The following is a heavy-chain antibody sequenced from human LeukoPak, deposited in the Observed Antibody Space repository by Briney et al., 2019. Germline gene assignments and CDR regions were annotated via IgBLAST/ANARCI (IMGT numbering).Heavy chain of an antibody. V-gene: IGHV1-2*02. J-gene: IGHJ4*02. CDR3: ARAYYYASGSFDY. Sequence: GPSVKLSFNSAAYTFTGYYMHRVRQPPGQGLELVGWINPNSGVTNYAQKFQGRVTMTRDTSIITAYMEVSRLRSDDTAVYYCARAYYYASGSFDYWGQGTLVTVSS. CDR2: INPNSGVT. D-gene: IGHD3-10*01. CDR1: AYTFTGYY.